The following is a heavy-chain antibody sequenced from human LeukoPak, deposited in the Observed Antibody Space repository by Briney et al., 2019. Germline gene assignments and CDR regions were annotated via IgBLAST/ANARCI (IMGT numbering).Heavy chain of an antibody. CDR3: ARPSFTLSLSY. J-gene: IGHJ4*02. CDR1: GGSFSGYY. Sequence: SETLSLTCAVYGGSFSGYYWSWIRQPPGKGLEWIGEINHSGSTNYNPSLKSRVTISVDTSKNQFSLKLSSVTAADTAVYYCARPSFTLSLSYWGQGTLVTVSS. D-gene: IGHD2/OR15-2a*01. V-gene: IGHV4-34*01. CDR2: INHSGST.